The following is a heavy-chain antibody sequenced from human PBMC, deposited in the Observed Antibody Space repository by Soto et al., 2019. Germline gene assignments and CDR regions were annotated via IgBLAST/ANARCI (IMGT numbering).Heavy chain of an antibody. CDR2: INPNSGGT. CDR1: GYTFTGYY. V-gene: IGHV1-2*02. CDR3: ATHLSSPSYELGY. J-gene: IGHJ4*02. D-gene: IGHD6-19*01. Sequence: ASVKVSCKASGYTFTGYYMHWVRQAPGQGLEWMGWINPNSGGTNYAQKFQGRVTMTRDTSTSTVYMELSSLRSEDTAVYYCATHLSSPSYELGYWGQGTLVTVSS.